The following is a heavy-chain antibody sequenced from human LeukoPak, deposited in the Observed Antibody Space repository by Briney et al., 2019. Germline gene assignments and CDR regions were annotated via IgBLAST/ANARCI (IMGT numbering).Heavy chain of an antibody. V-gene: IGHV1-18*01. Sequence: ASVKASCKASGYTFTNYGISWVRQAPGQGLEWMGWISGYNGYTNYAQKLQGRVTMTTDTSTSTAYMELRSLRSDDTAVYYCARGSTARYYYDSSGYYRGAFDYWGQGTLVTVSS. J-gene: IGHJ4*02. CDR1: GYTFTNYG. CDR3: ARGSTARYYYDSSGYYRGAFDY. D-gene: IGHD3-22*01. CDR2: ISGYNGYT.